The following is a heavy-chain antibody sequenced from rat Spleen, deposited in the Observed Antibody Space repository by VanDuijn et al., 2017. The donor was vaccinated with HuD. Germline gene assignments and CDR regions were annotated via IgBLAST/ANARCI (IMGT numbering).Heavy chain of an antibody. J-gene: IGHJ2*01. Sequence: EVQLVESGGGLVQPGRSMKLSCAASGFTFSNYYMAWVRQAPTKGLEWVAYISTGGGSPYYRDSVKGRFTVSRDNAKSTLYLQMDSLRSEDTATYYCTKMPPMGDYFDCWGQGVKVTVSS. CDR3: TKMPPMGDYFDC. CDR2: ISTGGGSP. V-gene: IGHV5-27*01. D-gene: IGHD1-7*01. CDR1: GFTFSNYY.